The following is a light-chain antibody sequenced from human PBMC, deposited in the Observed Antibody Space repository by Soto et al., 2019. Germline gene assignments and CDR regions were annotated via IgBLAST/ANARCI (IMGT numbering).Light chain of an antibody. CDR3: QHSSSIPWT. CDR1: QSISRY. CDR2: TAS. Sequence: EIQMTQSPSSLSASVGDRVTITCRASQSISRYLNWYQQKPGKAPQLLIYTASSLQSGVPSRFGGSGSGTDFTLNISSLQPEEFATYDCQHSSSIPWTFGHGTQVEIK. J-gene: IGKJ1*01. V-gene: IGKV1-39*01.